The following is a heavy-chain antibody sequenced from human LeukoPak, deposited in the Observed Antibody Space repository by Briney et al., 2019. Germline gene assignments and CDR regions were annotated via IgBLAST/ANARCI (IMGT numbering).Heavy chain of an antibody. D-gene: IGHD3-22*01. CDR3: ARDSSGYKSFDL. Sequence: PGGSLRLSCAASGFTFSSYAMSWVRQAPGKGLEWVSAISGSGGSTYYADSVKGRFTISRDNSKNTLYLQMNSLRVEDTAVYYCARDSSGYKSFDLWGQGTMVTVSS. CDR1: GFTFSSYA. CDR2: ISGSGGST. J-gene: IGHJ3*01. V-gene: IGHV3-23*01.